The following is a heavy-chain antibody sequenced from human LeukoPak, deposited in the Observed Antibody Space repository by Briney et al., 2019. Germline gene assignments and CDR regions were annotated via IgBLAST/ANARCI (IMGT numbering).Heavy chain of an antibody. J-gene: IGHJ4*02. CDR1: GGSFSSGSYY. V-gene: IGHV4-61*01. Sequence: SETLSLTCTVSGGSFSSGSYYWSWIRQPPGKGLEWTGYIYYSGSTNYNPSLKSRVTISVDTSKNHFSLKLSSVTAADTAVYYCASAPASGYDWGYYFDYWGQGTLVTVSS. CDR2: IYYSGST. CDR3: ASAPASGYDWGYYFDY. D-gene: IGHD5-12*01.